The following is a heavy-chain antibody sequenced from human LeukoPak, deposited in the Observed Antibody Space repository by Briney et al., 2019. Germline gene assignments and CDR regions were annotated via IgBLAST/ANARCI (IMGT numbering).Heavy chain of an antibody. CDR1: GGSISSGGYY. Sequence: SEPLSLTCTVSGGSISSGGYYWSWIRQHPGKGLEWIGYIYYSGSTYYNPSLKSRVTISVDTSKNQFSLKLSSVTAADTAVYYCARDPGSGIIDYWGQGTLVTVSS. D-gene: IGHD3-10*01. V-gene: IGHV4-31*03. CDR3: ARDPGSGIIDY. CDR2: IYYSGST. J-gene: IGHJ4*02.